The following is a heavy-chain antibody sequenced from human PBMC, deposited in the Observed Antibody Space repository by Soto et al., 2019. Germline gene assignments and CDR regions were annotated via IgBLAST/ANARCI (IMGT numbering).Heavy chain of an antibody. V-gene: IGHV1-69*06. J-gene: IGHJ6*02. CDR1: GGTFSTYA. D-gene: IGHD2-15*01. CDR3: ARSQGGSSSLDIYYYYYYGMDV. Sequence: QVQLVQSGAEVKKPGSSVKVSCKAPGGTFSTYAISWVRQAPGQGLEWMGGVIPIFGTPKYAQKFQGRVTITADKSTSTGYMELRSLRSEDTAVYYCARSQGGSSSLDIYYYYYYGMDVGGQGTTVTVSS. CDR2: VIPIFGTP.